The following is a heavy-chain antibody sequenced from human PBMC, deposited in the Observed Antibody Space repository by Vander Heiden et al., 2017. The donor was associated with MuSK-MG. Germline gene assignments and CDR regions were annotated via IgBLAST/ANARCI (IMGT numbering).Heavy chain of an antibody. V-gene: IGHV3-7*01. CDR2: IKQDGSEK. CDR3: ARDIHGVQFLEWLSPEDAFDI. D-gene: IGHD3-3*01. J-gene: IGHJ3*02. CDR1: GFTFSSYW. Sequence: EVQLVESGGGLVQPGGSLRLSCAASGFTFSSYWMSWVRQAPGKGLEWVANIKQDGSEKYYVDSVKGRFTISRDNAKNSLYLQMNSLRAEDTAVYYCARDIHGVQFLEWLSPEDAFDIWGQGTMVTVSS.